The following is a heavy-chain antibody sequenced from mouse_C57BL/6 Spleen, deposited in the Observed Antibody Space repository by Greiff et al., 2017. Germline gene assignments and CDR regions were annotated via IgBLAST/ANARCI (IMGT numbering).Heavy chain of an antibody. D-gene: IGHD1-1*02. CDR1: GYTFTSYW. J-gene: IGHJ2*01. V-gene: IGHV1-64*01. Sequence: QVQLQQPGAELVKPGASVKLSCKASGYTFTSYWMHWVKQRPGQGLEWIGMIHPNSGSTNYNEKFKSKATLTVDKSSSTAYMQLSSLTSEDSAVYYCARVGYGDYFDYWGQGTTLTVSS. CDR3: ARVGYGDYFDY. CDR2: IHPNSGST.